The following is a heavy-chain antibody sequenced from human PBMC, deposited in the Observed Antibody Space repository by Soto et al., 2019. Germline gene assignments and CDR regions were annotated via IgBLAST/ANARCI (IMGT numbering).Heavy chain of an antibody. CDR3: ARGGRITMVRGVIPPPTRFDP. J-gene: IGHJ5*02. V-gene: IGHV1-69*01. D-gene: IGHD3-10*01. Sequence: QVQLVQSGAEVKKPGSSVKVSCKASGGTFSSYAISWVRQAPGQGLEWMGGIIPIFGTANYAQKFQGRVTITEDESTSTAYMELSSLRSEDTAVYYCARGGRITMVRGVIPPPTRFDPWGQGTLVTVSS. CDR1: GGTFSSYA. CDR2: IIPIFGTA.